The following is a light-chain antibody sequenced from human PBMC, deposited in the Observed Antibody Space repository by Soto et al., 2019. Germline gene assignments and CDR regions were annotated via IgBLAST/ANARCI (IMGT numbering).Light chain of an antibody. CDR3: QQLNSFPL. CDR2: DAS. V-gene: IGKV1-5*01. J-gene: IGKJ3*01. Sequence: DIQMTQSPSTLSASVGDRVTITCRASHSISSWLAWYQQKPGKAPNLLIYDASTLQSGVPSRFSGSGSGTEFTLTISSLQPEDFATYYCQQLNSFPLFGPGTKVDIK. CDR1: HSISSW.